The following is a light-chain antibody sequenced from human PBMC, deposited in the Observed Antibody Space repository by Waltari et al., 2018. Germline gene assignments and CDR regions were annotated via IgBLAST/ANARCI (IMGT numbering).Light chain of an antibody. CDR3: MQIKQLPPWT. Sequence: DVVMTQTPLSLYVTHGQPASSSCQPSKSLLHSDGKTYLSWYLQKPGQPPQLLISEVSNRVSGVPDRFSGSGSGTDFTLKISRVEAEDVGVYYCMQIKQLPPWTFGQGTKVEIK. V-gene: IGKV2D-29*01. CDR1: KSLLHSDGKTY. CDR2: EVS. J-gene: IGKJ1*01.